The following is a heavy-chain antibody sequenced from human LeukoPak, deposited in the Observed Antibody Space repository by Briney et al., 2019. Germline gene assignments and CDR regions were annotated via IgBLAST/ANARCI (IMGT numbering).Heavy chain of an antibody. Sequence: PGGSLRLSCAASGFTFSSYGMHWVRQAPGKGLEWVAFIRYDGSNKYYADSVKGRFTISRDNSKNTLYLQMNSLRAEDTAVYYCAKSAQYYYGSGSYREIDYWGQGTLVTVSS. CDR3: AKSAQYYYGSGSYREIDY. J-gene: IGHJ4*02. D-gene: IGHD3-10*01. CDR2: IRYDGSNK. CDR1: GFTFSSYG. V-gene: IGHV3-30*02.